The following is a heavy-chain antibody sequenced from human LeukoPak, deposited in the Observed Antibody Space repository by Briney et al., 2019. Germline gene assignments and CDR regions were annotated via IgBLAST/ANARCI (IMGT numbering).Heavy chain of an antibody. CDR2: ISSSGSTI. D-gene: IGHD3-3*01. V-gene: IGHV3-11*04. J-gene: IGHJ4*02. CDR3: ARGSSSPTYYDFWSGYPER. Sequence: GGSLRLSCAASGFTFSDYYMSWIRQAPGKGLEWVSYISSSGSTIYYADSVKGRFTISRDNAKNSLYLQMNSLRAEDTAVYYCARGSSSPTYYDFWSGYPERWGQGTLVTVSS. CDR1: GFTFSDYY.